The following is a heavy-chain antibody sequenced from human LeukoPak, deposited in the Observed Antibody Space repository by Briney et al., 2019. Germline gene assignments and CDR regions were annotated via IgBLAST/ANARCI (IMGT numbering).Heavy chain of an antibody. D-gene: IGHD6-13*01. J-gene: IGHJ6*03. V-gene: IGHV4-31*03. CDR3: ARALAAAGTYYYYMDV. CDR1: GGSISSGGYY. Sequence: SQTLSLTCTVSGGSISSGGYYWSWIRQHPGKGLEWIGYIYYSGSTYYNPSLKSRVTISVDTSKNRFSLKLSSVTAADTAVYYCARALAAAGTYYYYMDVWGKGTTVTVSS. CDR2: IYYSGST.